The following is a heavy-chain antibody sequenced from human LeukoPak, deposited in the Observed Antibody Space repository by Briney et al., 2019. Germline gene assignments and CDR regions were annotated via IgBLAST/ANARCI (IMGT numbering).Heavy chain of an antibody. Sequence: SETLSLTCTVSGDSISSYYWSWIRQPPGKGLEWIGYIYYRGSTNYNPPLKRRVTISLDKSKNRFSLNLNSVTAADTAVYYCASGDYGDWYFDLWGRGTLVTVCS. D-gene: IGHD4-17*01. V-gene: IGHV4-59*12. J-gene: IGHJ2*01. CDR2: IYYRGST. CDR3: ASGDYGDWYFDL. CDR1: GDSISSYY.